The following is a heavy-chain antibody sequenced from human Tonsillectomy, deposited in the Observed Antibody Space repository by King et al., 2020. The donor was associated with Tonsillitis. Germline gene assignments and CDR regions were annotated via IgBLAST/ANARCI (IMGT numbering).Heavy chain of an antibody. CDR1: GFTFSSYS. CDR3: ATALSSSRPVDY. J-gene: IGHJ4*02. CDR2: ISSSSSYI. D-gene: IGHD6-13*01. V-gene: IGHV3-21*01. Sequence: VQLVESGGGLVKPGGSLRLSCAASGFTFSSYSMNWVRQAPGKGLEWVSSISSSSSYIYYADSVKGRFTISIDNAKNSLYLQMNSLRAEDTAVYYCATALSSSRPVDYWGQGTLVTVSS.